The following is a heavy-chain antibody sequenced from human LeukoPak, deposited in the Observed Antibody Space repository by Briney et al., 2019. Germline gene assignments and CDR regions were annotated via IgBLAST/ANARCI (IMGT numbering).Heavy chain of an antibody. J-gene: IGHJ4*02. CDR1: GYTFTSYY. Sequence: ASVKVSFKASGYTFTSYYMHWVRQAPGQGLEWMGIINPSGGSTSYAQKFQGRVTMTRDTSTSTVYMELSSLRSEATAVYYCARDSSYGDQPYYFDYWGQGTLVTVSS. CDR2: INPSGGST. V-gene: IGHV1-46*01. D-gene: IGHD4-17*01. CDR3: ARDSSYGDQPYYFDY.